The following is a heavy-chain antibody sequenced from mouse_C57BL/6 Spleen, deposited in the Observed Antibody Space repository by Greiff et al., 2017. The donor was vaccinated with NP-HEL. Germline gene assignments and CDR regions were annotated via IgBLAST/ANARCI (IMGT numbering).Heavy chain of an antibody. V-gene: IGHV1-75*01. CDR1: GYTFTDYY. CDR2: IFPGSGST. CDR3: ASHYDYDSWFAY. D-gene: IGHD2-4*01. Sequence: QVQLQQSGPELVKPGASVKISCKASGYTFTDYYINWVKQRPGQGLEWIGWIFPGSGSTYYNEKFKGKGTLTVDEFSSTASMLLRGLTSEDSAVYFCASHYDYDSWFAYWGQGTLVTVSA. J-gene: IGHJ3*01.